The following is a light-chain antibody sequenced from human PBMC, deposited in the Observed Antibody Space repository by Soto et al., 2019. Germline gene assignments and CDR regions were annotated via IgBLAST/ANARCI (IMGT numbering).Light chain of an antibody. J-gene: IGLJ1*01. CDR3: SSYADNIPYV. Sequence: QSALTQRTSASGSLGQSVTISCTGTSSDIGNNKFVSWYQQHPGKAPKLMIYEVIKRPSGVPDRFSGSKSGNTASLTVSGLQAEDEADYYCSSYADNIPYVFGTGTKLTVL. CDR2: EVI. V-gene: IGLV2-8*01. CDR1: SSDIGNNKF.